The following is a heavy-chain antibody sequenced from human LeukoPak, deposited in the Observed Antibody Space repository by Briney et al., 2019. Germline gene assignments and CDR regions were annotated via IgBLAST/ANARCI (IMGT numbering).Heavy chain of an antibody. CDR1: GFTFSIYA. Sequence: GGSLTLSCAASGFTFSIYAMSWVRQAPGKGLEWVSSISGTSGNTYYADSVKGRLTISRDNAKNTLYLQMNSLRAEDTAVYYCAREIVGAREFDYWGQGTLVTVSS. J-gene: IGHJ4*02. CDR3: AREIVGAREFDY. D-gene: IGHD1-26*01. CDR2: ISGTSGNT. V-gene: IGHV3-23*01.